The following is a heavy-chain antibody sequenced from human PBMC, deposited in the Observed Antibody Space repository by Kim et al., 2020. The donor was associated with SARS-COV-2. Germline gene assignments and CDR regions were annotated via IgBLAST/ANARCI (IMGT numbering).Heavy chain of an antibody. V-gene: IGHV3-43*02. CDR1: GFTFDDYA. CDR3: AKDIGLLWFGELLLSPYYYGMDG. D-gene: IGHD3-10*01. CDR2: ISGDGGST. Sequence: GGSLRLSCAASGFTFDDYAMHWVRQAPGKGLEWVSLISGDGGSTYYADSVKGRFTISRDNSKNSLYLQMNSLRTEDTALYYCAKDIGLLWFGELLLSPYYYGMDGWGQGATVTVSS. J-gene: IGHJ6*01.